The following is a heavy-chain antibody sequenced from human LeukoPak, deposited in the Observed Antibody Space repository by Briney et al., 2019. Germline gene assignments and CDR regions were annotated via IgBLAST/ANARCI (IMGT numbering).Heavy chain of an antibody. J-gene: IGHJ4*02. D-gene: IGHD3-22*01. Sequence: GGSLRLSCAASGFAVRTNYMTWIRQAPGKGLEWVSIVYSSGSIYYADSVKGRFTISGDNSKNTLYLQMSSLRAEDTAVYYCARLESYDSSGHYRGYFDLWGQGTLATVSS. CDR2: VYSSGSI. V-gene: IGHV3-53*01. CDR1: GFAVRTNY. CDR3: ARLESYDSSGHYRGYFDL.